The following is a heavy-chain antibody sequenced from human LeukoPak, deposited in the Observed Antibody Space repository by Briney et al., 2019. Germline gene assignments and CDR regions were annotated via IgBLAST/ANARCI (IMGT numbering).Heavy chain of an antibody. D-gene: IGHD6-13*01. CDR1: GASISSSYW. Sequence: SGTLSLTCAVSGASISSSYWWSWVRQPPGKGLEWIGEIYHSGGTNYNPSLESRLTLSLDKSKNQFSLKLSSVTAADTAVYYCARRSAAGTIRWGQGTLVTVSP. V-gene: IGHV4-4*02. CDR3: ARRSAAGTIR. CDR2: IYHSGGT. J-gene: IGHJ4*02.